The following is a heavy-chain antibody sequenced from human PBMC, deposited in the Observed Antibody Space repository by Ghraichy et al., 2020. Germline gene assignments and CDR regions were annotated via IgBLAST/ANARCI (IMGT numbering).Heavy chain of an antibody. J-gene: IGHJ5*02. D-gene: IGHD6-13*01. Sequence: SETLSLTCTVSGGSISSYYWSWIRQPPGKGLEWIGYIYYSGSTNYNPSLKSRVTISVDTSKNQFSLKLSSVTAADTAVYYWARDGLGSSWYNWFDPWGQGTLVTVSS. V-gene: IGHV4-59*01. CDR1: GGSISSYY. CDR3: ARDGLGSSWYNWFDP. CDR2: IYYSGST.